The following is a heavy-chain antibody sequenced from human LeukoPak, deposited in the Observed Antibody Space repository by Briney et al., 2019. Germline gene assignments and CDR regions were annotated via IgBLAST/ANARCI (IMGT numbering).Heavy chain of an antibody. D-gene: IGHD1-14*01. Sequence: GGSLRLSCAASGFTFSSYWMHWVRQAPGKGLVWVSRISTDGSTTTYADSVKGRFTISRDNAKNTAYLQMNSLRAEDTAVYYCAGVPAYWGQGNLVTVSS. CDR1: GFTFSSYW. V-gene: IGHV3-74*01. CDR2: ISTDGSTT. CDR3: AGVPAY. J-gene: IGHJ4*02.